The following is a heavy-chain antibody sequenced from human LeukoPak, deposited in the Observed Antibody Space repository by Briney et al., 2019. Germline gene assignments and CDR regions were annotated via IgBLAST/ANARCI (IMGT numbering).Heavy chain of an antibody. Sequence: GGSLRLSCAASGFTFSTYAMHWVRQAPGKGLEWVAVISYDGSNKYYADSVKGRFTISRDNAKNSLYLQMNSLRAEETAVYYCASSSYYYDSGSYSPLYYFDYWGQGTLVTVSS. CDR3: ASSSYYYDSGSYSPLYYFDY. V-gene: IGHV3-30-3*01. CDR2: ISYDGSNK. CDR1: GFTFSTYA. J-gene: IGHJ4*02. D-gene: IGHD3-10*01.